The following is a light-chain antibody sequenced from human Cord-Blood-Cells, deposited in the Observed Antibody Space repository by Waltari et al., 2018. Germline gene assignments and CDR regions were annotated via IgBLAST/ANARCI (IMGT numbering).Light chain of an antibody. V-gene: IGKV1-33*01. CDR3: QQYDNLLNPPLFT. J-gene: IGKJ3*01. CDR1: QEMSNY. CDR2: DAS. Sequence: DIQMTQSPSSLSASVGDRVTITCQASQEMSNYLNWYQQKPGKAPKLLIYDASNLEKGVPSRFSGRGSGTDFTFTISSLQPEDIATYYCQQYDNLLNPPLFTFGPGTKVDIK.